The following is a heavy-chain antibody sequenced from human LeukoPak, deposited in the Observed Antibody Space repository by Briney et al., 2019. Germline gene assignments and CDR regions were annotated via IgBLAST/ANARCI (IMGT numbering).Heavy chain of an antibody. CDR1: GFTFSSHG. V-gene: IGHV3-48*01. J-gene: IGHJ4*02. CDR2: ISSSSSTI. D-gene: IGHD1-26*01. CDR3: AKEISPRGSYYRFFDY. Sequence: HTGGSLRLSCAASGFTFSSHGMNWVRQAPGKGLEWVSYISSSSSTIYYADSVKGRFTISRDNAKNSLYLQMNSLRAEDTAVYYCAKEISPRGSYYRFFDYWGQGTLVTVSS.